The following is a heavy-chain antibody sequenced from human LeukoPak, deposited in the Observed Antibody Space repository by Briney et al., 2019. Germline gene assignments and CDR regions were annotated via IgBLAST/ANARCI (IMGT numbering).Heavy chain of an antibody. V-gene: IGHV3-7*03. D-gene: IGHD4-17*01. CDR1: GFTFSTYW. CDR2: INQDGSGK. CDR3: ARAVTSTEGY. Sequence: GGSLRPSCEASGFTFSTYWMTWVRQPPGKGLEWVASINQDGSGKYYVDSVKGRFTISRDNAQKSLYLQMNSLRVDDTAVYYCARAVTSTEGYWGQGTLVTVSS. J-gene: IGHJ4*02.